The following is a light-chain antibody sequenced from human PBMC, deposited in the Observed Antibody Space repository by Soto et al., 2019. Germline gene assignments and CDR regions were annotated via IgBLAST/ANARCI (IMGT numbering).Light chain of an antibody. J-gene: IGKJ1*01. Sequence: DIQMTQSPSTLSGSVGDRVTITCRASQTISSWLAWYQQKPGKAPKLLIYKASTLKSGVPSRFSGSGSGTEFTLTISILQPDDFATYYCQLYNSYSEAFGQGTKVELK. CDR2: KAS. CDR3: QLYNSYSEA. CDR1: QTISSW. V-gene: IGKV1-5*03.